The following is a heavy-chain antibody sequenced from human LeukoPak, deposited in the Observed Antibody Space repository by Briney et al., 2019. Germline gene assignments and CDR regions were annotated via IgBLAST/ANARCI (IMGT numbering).Heavy chain of an antibody. CDR3: ACRYCSSTSCYLKAEYFQH. D-gene: IGHD2-2*01. Sequence: GGSLRLSCAASGFTFSSYAMSWVRKAPGKGLEWVSAISGIGGSTYYADSVKGRFTISRDNSKNTLYLQMNSLRAEDTAVYYCACRYCSSTSCYLKAEYFQHWGQGTLVTVSS. V-gene: IGHV3-23*01. J-gene: IGHJ1*01. CDR1: GFTFSSYA. CDR2: ISGIGGST.